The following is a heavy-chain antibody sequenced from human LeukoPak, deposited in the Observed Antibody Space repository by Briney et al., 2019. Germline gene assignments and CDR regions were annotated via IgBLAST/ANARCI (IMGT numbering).Heavy chain of an antibody. J-gene: IGHJ4*02. Sequence: SQTLSLTCTVSGGSISSGGYSWSWIRQPPGKGLEWIGYIYHSGSTYYNPSLKSRVTISVDRSKNQFSLKLSSVTAADTAVYCCASLAEYSSSSLDYWGQGTLVTVSS. V-gene: IGHV4-30-2*01. CDR2: IYHSGST. CDR3: ASLAEYSSSSLDY. CDR1: GGSISSGGYS. D-gene: IGHD6-6*01.